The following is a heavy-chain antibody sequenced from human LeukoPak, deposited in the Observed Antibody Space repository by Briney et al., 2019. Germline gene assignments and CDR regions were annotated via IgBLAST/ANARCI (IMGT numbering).Heavy chain of an antibody. CDR2: FHDSEST. CDR3: ARGDASGRPGIGFDF. Sequence: SETLSLTCTVSGGSISSGGYYWSWIRQHPGKGLEWIGFFHDSESTNYNPSLKSRVSISLDTSKNQVSLWLSSVTAADTAVYYCARGDASGRPGIGFDFWGQGTLVTVSS. D-gene: IGHD1-26*01. V-gene: IGHV4-61*08. CDR1: GGSISSGGYY. J-gene: IGHJ4*02.